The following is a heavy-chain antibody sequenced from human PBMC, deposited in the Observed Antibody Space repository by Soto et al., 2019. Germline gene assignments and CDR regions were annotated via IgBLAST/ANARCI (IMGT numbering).Heavy chain of an antibody. CDR3: ARGYRQSGYSSSWVFDY. D-gene: IGHD6-13*01. CDR2: MYYSGST. J-gene: IGHJ4*02. Sequence: QVQLRESGPGLVKPSQTLSLTCTVSGGSINSGGYYWNWIRQHPGKGLEWIGYMYYSGSTYYNPCLRSRVIISAVTSENHFSLKLSSVTAADTDVYFCARGYRQSGYSSSWVFDYWGQGTLVNVSS. V-gene: IGHV4-31*03. CDR1: GGSINSGGYY.